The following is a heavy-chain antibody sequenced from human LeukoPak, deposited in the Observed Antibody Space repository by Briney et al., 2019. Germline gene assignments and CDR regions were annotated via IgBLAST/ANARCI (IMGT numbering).Heavy chain of an antibody. CDR3: ARGKLNAGIFADP. Sequence: SETLSLTCTVSGDSITSYYWSWIRQPPGKGLEWIAYIYYSGITKYNPSLKSRVTISVDTSRNQFSLKLISVTAADTAVYYCARGKLNAGIFADPRGRGTLVTVSS. CDR1: GDSITSYY. V-gene: IGHV4-59*01. CDR2: IYYSGIT. J-gene: IGHJ5*02. D-gene: IGHD2-15*01.